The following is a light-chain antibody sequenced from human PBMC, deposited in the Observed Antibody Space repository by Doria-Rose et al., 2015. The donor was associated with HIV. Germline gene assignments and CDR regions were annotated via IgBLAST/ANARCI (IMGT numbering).Light chain of an antibody. CDR3: QQYYSYPPT. Sequence: ALRVTQSPSSLSASTGDRVTITCRASQDISKYLARYQQKPGKAPKLLIYAASTLQSGVPSRFSGSGSGTDFTLTISYLQSEDFATYYCQQYYSYPPTFGQGTEVEVK. V-gene: IGKV1-8*01. J-gene: IGKJ1*01. CDR1: QDISKY. CDR2: AAS.